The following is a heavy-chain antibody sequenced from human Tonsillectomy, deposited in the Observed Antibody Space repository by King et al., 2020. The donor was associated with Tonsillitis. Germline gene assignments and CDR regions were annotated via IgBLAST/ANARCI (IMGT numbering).Heavy chain of an antibody. J-gene: IGHJ4*02. CDR1: GFTFSSYA. D-gene: IGHD3-9*01. CDR3: AKTGVLRYFGWLLDYFDY. CDR2: ISGSGGST. Sequence: VQLVESGGGLVQPGGSLRLSCAASGFTFSSYAMSWVRQAPGKGLEWVSAISGSGGSTYYADSVKGRFTISRDNSKNTLYLQMNSLRAEDTAVYYCAKTGVLRYFGWLLDYFDYWGQGTLVTVSS. V-gene: IGHV3-23*04.